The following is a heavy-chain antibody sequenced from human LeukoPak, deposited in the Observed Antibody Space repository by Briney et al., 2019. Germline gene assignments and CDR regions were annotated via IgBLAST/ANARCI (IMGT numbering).Heavy chain of an antibody. V-gene: IGHV1-69*13. CDR2: IIPIFGTA. Sequence: GASVKVSCKASGGTFSSYAISWVRQAPGQGLEWMGGIIPIFGTANYAQKFQGRVTITADDSTSTAYMELSSLRSEGTAVYYCADLVYCSSSSCYEPFNQTWGQGTLVTVSP. CDR3: ADLVYCSSSSCYEPFNQT. J-gene: IGHJ4*02. CDR1: GGTFSSYA. D-gene: IGHD2-2*01.